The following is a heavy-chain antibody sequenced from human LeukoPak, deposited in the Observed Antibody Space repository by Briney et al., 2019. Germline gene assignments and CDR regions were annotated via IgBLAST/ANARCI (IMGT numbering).Heavy chain of an antibody. CDR1: GYTFTGYY. Sequence: ASVKVSCKASGYTFTGYYMHWVRQAPGQGLEWMGWINPNSGGTNYAQKFQGRVTMTRDTSISTAYMELSRLTSDDTAVYYCASGNVLRFLEFDPWGQGTLVTVSS. V-gene: IGHV1-2*02. CDR2: INPNSGGT. CDR3: ASGNVLRFLEFDP. D-gene: IGHD3-3*01. J-gene: IGHJ5*02.